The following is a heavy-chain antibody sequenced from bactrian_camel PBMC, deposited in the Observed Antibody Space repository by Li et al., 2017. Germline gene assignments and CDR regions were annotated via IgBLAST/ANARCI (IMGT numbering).Heavy chain of an antibody. D-gene: IGHD3*01. Sequence: VQLVESGGGSVQPGGALTLSCTASGYSPSTRCAAWFRQAPGKKREGVAAIDLNGSRTYADSVKGRFTASVDNAKNTLYLQMNSLQPDDTAMYYCAAEPRPNRVNFRPPQEYQFWGVGTQVTVS. J-gene: IGHJ4*01. CDR1: GYSPSTRC. CDR2: IDLNGSR. V-gene: IGHV3S53*01.